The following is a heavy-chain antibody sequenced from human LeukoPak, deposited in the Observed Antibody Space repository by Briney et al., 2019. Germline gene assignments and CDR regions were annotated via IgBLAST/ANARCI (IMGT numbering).Heavy chain of an antibody. CDR2: ISGSSSDI. J-gene: IGHJ4*02. CDR3: ARGPPTNIMATIDDY. CDR1: GFTFSSYS. D-gene: IGHD5-12*01. Sequence: GGSLRLSCAASGFTFSSYSMNWVRQAPGKGLEWVSSISGSSSDIYYAGSVKGRFTISRDNTNNSLFLQMNGLRAEDTAVYYCARGPPTNIMATIDDYWGQGTLVTVSS. V-gene: IGHV3-21*01.